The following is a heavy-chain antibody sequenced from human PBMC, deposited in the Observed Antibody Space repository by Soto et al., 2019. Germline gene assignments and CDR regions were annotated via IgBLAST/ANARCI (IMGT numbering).Heavy chain of an antibody. J-gene: IGHJ1*01. CDR3: ARTLGYCSGGSCYHGEYFQH. D-gene: IGHD2-15*01. V-gene: IGHV4-39*01. Sequence: QLQLQESGPGLVKPSETLSLTCTVSGGSISSSSYYWGWIRQPPGKGLEWIGSIYYSGSTYYNPSLKSRVTIYVDTSKNQFSLKLSSVTAADTAVYYCARTLGYCSGGSCYHGEYFQHWGQGTLVTVSS. CDR2: IYYSGST. CDR1: GGSISSSSYY.